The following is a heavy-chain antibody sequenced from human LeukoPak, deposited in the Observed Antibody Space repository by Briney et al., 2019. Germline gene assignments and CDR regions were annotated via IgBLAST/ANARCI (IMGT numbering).Heavy chain of an antibody. CDR3: ARSYGDYVFPDYYYYGMDV. V-gene: IGHV3-11*01. CDR1: GFTFSDYY. J-gene: IGHJ6*02. CDR2: ISSSGSTI. D-gene: IGHD4-17*01. Sequence: RGSLRLSCAASGFTFSDYYMSWIRQAPGKGLEWVSYISSSGSTIYYADSVKGRFTISRDNAKNSLYLQMNSLRAEDTAVYYCARSYGDYVFPDYYYYGMDVWGQGTTVTVSS.